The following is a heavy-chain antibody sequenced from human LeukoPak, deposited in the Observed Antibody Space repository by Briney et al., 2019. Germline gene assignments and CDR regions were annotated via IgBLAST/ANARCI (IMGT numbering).Heavy chain of an antibody. CDR2: INSDGSST. Sequence: PGGSLRLSCAASGFTFSSYWMHWVRQAPGKGLVWVSRINSDGSSTSYADSVKGRFTISRDNAKNTLYLQMNSLRAEDTAVYYCAKDGTTTGWYHFDYWGQGTLVTVSS. V-gene: IGHV3-74*01. J-gene: IGHJ4*02. D-gene: IGHD6-19*01. CDR1: GFTFSSYW. CDR3: AKDGTTTGWYHFDY.